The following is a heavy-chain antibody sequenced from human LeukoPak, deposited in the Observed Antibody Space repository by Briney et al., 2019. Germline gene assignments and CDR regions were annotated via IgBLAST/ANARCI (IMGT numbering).Heavy chain of an antibody. CDR3: ASYSSVNNWFDP. J-gene: IGHJ5*02. V-gene: IGHV4-39*01. Sequence: PSETLSLTCTVSGGSISSSNYYWVWIRQPPGKGLEWIGSFYYSGSTYYNPSLKSRVTTSVDTSKNQFSLKLSSVTAADTAVYYCASYSSVNNWFDPWGQGTLVTVSS. CDR2: FYYSGST. D-gene: IGHD6-19*01. CDR1: GGSISSSNYY.